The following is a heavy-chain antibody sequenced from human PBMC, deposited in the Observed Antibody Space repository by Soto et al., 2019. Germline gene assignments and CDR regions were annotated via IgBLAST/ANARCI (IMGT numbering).Heavy chain of an antibody. CDR1: GGSISSYY. CDR2: IYYSGST. D-gene: IGHD2-15*01. CDR3: AFQVMGYCSGGSCYSGGWFDP. Sequence: PLETLSLTCTVSGGSISSYYWGWIRQPPGKGLERIGYIYYSGSTNYNPSLKSRVTISVDTSKNQFSLKLSSVTAADTAVYYCAFQVMGYCSGGSCYSGGWFDPWGQGTLVTVSS. V-gene: IGHV4-59*01. J-gene: IGHJ5*02.